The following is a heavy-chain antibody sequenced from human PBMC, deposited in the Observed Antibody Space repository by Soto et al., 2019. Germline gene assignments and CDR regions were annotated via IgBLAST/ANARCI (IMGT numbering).Heavy chain of an antibody. J-gene: IGHJ6*02. CDR1: GFTFTSSA. D-gene: IGHD5-12*01. CDR3: AAHSGYGQYYYYGMDV. Sequence: SCKASGFTFTSSAVQWVRQARGQRLEWIGWIVVGSGNTNYAQKFQERVTITRDMSTSTAYMELSSLRSEDTAVYYCAAHSGYGQYYYYGMDVWGQGTTVTVSS. V-gene: IGHV1-58*01. CDR2: IVVGSGNT.